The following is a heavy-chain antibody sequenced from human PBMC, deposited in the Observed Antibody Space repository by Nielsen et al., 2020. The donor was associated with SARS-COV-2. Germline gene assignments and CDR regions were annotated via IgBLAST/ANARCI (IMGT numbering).Heavy chain of an antibody. CDR2: INAGNGNT. D-gene: IGHD5-18*01. Sequence: ASVKVSCKASGYTFTSYAMHWVRQAPGQRLEWMGWINAGNGNTKYSQKFQGRVTITMDTSASTAYMELSSLRSEGTAVYYCARGDDTAMVQDAFDIWGQGTMVTVSS. J-gene: IGHJ3*02. CDR1: GYTFTSYA. CDR3: ARGDDTAMVQDAFDI. V-gene: IGHV1-3*01.